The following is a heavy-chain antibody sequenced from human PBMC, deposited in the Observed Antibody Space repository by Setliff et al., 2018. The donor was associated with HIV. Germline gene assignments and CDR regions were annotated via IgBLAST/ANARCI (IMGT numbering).Heavy chain of an antibody. J-gene: IGHJ3*01. Sequence: PGESLKISCKASGYNSISYYIGWVRQMPGKGLEWMGIIYPGDSDTRYGPSFEGQVTISADWSITTAFLQWNSLKASDTAMYYCARRPVSDTFDVWGQGTMVTVSS. CDR1: GYNSISYY. V-gene: IGHV5-51*01. CDR3: ARRPVSDTFDV. CDR2: IYPGDSDT.